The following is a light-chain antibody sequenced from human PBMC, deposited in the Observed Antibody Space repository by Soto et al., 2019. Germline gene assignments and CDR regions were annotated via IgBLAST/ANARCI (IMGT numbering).Light chain of an antibody. CDR1: SSDVGGYDY. J-gene: IGLJ1*01. CDR3: SSYTSSSTHV. Sequence: SGKTEPVSVSGSLEQKIAISCTGTSSDVGGYDYVSWYQQLPGKAPKLMIYDVNNRPSGASNRFSGSKSGNTASLTISGLQAEDEADYYCSSYTSSSTHVFGTGTKVTVL. CDR2: DVN. V-gene: IGLV2-14*03.